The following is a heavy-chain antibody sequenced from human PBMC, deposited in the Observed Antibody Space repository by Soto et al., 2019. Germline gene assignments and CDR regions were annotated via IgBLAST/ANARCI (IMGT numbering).Heavy chain of an antibody. CDR1: GYPFTSYA. D-gene: IGHD3-22*01. CDR3: ARYRDSSCFKYYYGMDG. J-gene: IGHJ6*02. Sequence: DSVKVSCKASGYPFTSYAMHWVSQAPGQRLEWMGWINAGNGNTKYSQKFQGRVTITRDTSASTAYMELSSLRSEDTAVYYCARYRDSSCFKYYYGMDGCGHGSTVTVSS. V-gene: IGHV1-3*01. CDR2: INAGNGNT.